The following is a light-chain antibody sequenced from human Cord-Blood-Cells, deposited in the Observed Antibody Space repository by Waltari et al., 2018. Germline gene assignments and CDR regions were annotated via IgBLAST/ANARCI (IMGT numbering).Light chain of an antibody. Sequence: QSALTQPASVSGSPGQSLTLSCTGPSSDLGLYNLVSWYQQHPGKAPKLMSYEVSKRPSGVSNRFSGSKSGNTASLTISGLQAEDEADYYCCSYAGSVVFGGGTKLTVL. V-gene: IGLV2-23*02. CDR1: SSDLGLYNL. CDR3: CSYAGSVV. J-gene: IGLJ2*01. CDR2: EVS.